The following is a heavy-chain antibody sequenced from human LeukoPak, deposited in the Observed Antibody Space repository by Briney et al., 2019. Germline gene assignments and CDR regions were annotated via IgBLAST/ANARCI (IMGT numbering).Heavy chain of an antibody. Sequence: ASVKVSCKASGYTFTSYDINWVRQATGRGLEWMGWMNPNSGNTGYAQKFQGRVTMTRNTSISTAYMELSSLRSEDTAVYYCAREVEKGEWLSPKPDFDPWGQGTLVTVSS. V-gene: IGHV1-8*01. D-gene: IGHD3-3*01. J-gene: IGHJ5*02. CDR1: GYTFTSYD. CDR3: AREVEKGEWLSPKPDFDP. CDR2: MNPNSGNT.